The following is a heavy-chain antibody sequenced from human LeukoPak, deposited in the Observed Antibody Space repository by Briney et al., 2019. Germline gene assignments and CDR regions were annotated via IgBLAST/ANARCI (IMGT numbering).Heavy chain of an antibody. CDR3: ARGLAYCGGDCYLADAFDI. CDR1: GFTFSDYY. J-gene: IGHJ3*02. D-gene: IGHD2-21*02. V-gene: IGHV3-11*01. Sequence: GGSLRLSCAASGFTFSDYYMSWIRQAPGKGLEWVSYISSSGSTIYYADSVKGRFTISRDNAKNSLYLQMNSLRAEDTAVYYCARGLAYCGGDCYLADAFDIWGQGTMVTVSS. CDR2: ISSSGSTI.